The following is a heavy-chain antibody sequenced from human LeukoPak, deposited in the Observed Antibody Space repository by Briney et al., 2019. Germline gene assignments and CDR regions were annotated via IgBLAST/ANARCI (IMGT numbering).Heavy chain of an antibody. V-gene: IGHV1-24*01. CDR3: ATVTGYSGGWKLDY. CDR1: GYPLSELS. D-gene: IGHD6-19*01. J-gene: IGHJ4*02. CDR2: FDPEDGET. Sequence: ASVKVSCKVSGYPLSELSMHWVRQAPGKGLEWMGGFDPEDGETIYAQKFQGRVTLTEDTSTDTAYMELSSLTSEDTAVYYCATVTGYSGGWKLDYWGQGTLVTVSS.